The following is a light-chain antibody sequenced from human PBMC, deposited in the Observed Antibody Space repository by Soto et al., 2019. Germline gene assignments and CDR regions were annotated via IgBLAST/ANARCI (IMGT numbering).Light chain of an antibody. Sequence: QSALTQPPSASWSPGQSLAISCTVTSSDVGGYNYVSWYQQHPGKAPKLMIYEVNKRPSGVPDRFSGSKSGNTASLTVSGLQAEDEADYYCSSYAGSSNVFGTGTKVTV. CDR1: SSDVGGYNY. CDR3: SSYAGSSNV. CDR2: EVN. V-gene: IGLV2-8*01. J-gene: IGLJ1*01.